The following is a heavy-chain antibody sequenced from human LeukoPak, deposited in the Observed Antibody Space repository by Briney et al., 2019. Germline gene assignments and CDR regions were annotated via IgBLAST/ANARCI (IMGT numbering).Heavy chain of an antibody. V-gene: IGHV4-59*12. CDR3: ARDYQTYCSSTSCYEDYYGMDV. J-gene: IGHJ6*02. CDR1: GGSFSGYY. Sequence: SETLSLTCAVYGGSFSGYYWSWIRQPPGKRLEWIGCIFYSRSTSYNPSLKSRVTVSVDSSKNQFSLRLSSVTAADTAVYYCARDYQTYCSSTSCYEDYYGMDVWGQGTTVTVSS. D-gene: IGHD2-2*01. CDR2: IFYSRST.